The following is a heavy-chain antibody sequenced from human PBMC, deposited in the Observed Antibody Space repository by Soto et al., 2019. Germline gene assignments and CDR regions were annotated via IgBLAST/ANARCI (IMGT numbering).Heavy chain of an antibody. J-gene: IGHJ4*02. D-gene: IGHD3-9*01. CDR1: GYSFTIYW. CDR3: AREPAYYDILTGYYSGGPDY. CDR2: IYPGDSDT. V-gene: IGHV5-51*01. Sequence: GESLNLSCKGSGYSFTIYWIGWVRQMPGKGLEWMGIIYPGDSDTRYSPSFQGQVTISADKSISTAYLQWSSLKASDTAMYYCAREPAYYDILTGYYSGGPDYWGQGTLVTSPQ.